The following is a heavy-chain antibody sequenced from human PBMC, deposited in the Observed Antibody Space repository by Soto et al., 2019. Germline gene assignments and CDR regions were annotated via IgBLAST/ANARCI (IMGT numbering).Heavy chain of an antibody. J-gene: IGHJ6*02. CDR2: IYYSGST. Sequence: SETLSLTCTVSGGSISSGGYYWSWIRQHPGKGLEWIGYIYYSGSTYYNPSLKSRVTISVDTSKNQFSLKLSSVTAADTAVYYCAIGSTGYYDSSGYYPRYYYGMDVWSQGTTVTVSS. D-gene: IGHD3-22*01. CDR3: AIGSTGYYDSSGYYPRYYYGMDV. CDR1: GGSISSGGYY. V-gene: IGHV4-31*03.